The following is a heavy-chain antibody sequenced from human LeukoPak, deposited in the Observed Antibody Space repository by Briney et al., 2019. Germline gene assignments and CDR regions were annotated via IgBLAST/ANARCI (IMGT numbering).Heavy chain of an antibody. J-gene: IGHJ4*02. CDR2: INTGNGVT. V-gene: IGHV1-3*04. CDR3: ARGRILLWFGDSPDFDY. CDR1: GYTFTRNA. D-gene: IGHD3-10*01. Sequence: ASVKVSCKASGYTFTRNAMHWVRKAPGQRLEWMGWINTGNGVTKYSQKFQGRVTITRDISASTVYMELSSLTSEDTAVYYCARGRILLWFGDSPDFDYWGQGTLVTVSS.